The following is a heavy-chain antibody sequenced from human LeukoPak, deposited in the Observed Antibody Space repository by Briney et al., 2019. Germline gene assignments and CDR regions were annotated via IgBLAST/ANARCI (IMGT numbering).Heavy chain of an antibody. CDR2: INHGGST. CDR1: GGSFSGYY. D-gene: IGHD3-22*01. Sequence: SETLSLTCAVYGGSFSGYYWSWIRQPPGKGLEWIGEINHGGSTNYNPSLKSRVTISVDTSKNQFSLKLSSVTAADTAVYYCASRQQLRGSGYSRWGQGTLVTVSS. CDR3: ASRQQLRGSGYSR. V-gene: IGHV4-34*01. J-gene: IGHJ4*02.